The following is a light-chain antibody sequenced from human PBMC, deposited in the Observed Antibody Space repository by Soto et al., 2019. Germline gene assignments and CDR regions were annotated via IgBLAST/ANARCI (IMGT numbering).Light chain of an antibody. V-gene: IGLV1-51*01. CDR3: ATWDSSLSAGV. CDR1: SSNIGNNY. J-gene: IGLJ2*01. CDR2: DND. Sequence: QSVLTQPPSVSAVPGEKVTISCSGSSSNIGNNYVSWYQQLPGIPPKLLIYDNDNRPSGIPDRFSGSKSGTSATLGITGLQTGDEADYYCATWDSSLSAGVFGGGTKVTVL.